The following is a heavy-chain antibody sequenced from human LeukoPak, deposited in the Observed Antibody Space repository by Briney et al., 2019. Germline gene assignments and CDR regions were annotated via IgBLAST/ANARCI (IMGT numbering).Heavy chain of an antibody. CDR2: IKQDGSEK. CDR3: ARDLGRIQLWPVGY. CDR1: GFTFSSYW. V-gene: IGHV3-7*01. Sequence: GGSLRLPCAASGFTFSSYWMSWVRQAPGKGLEWVANIKQDGSEKYYVDSVKGRFTISRDNAKNSLYLQMNSLRAEDTAVYYCARDLGRIQLWPVGYWGQGTLVTVSS. J-gene: IGHJ4*02. D-gene: IGHD5-18*01.